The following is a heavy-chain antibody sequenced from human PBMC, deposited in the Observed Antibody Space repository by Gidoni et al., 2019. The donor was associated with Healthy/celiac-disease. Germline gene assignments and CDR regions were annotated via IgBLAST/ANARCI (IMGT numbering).Heavy chain of an antibody. J-gene: IGHJ4*02. CDR2: RSYDGSNK. V-gene: IGHV3-30-3*01. Sequence: QVQLVESGGGVVQPGRSLRLSCAAAGFTFSSYAMHWVRQAQGKGLGWVAVRSYDGSNKYYADSVKGRFTISRDNSKNTLYLQMNSLRAEDTAVYYCARDGYYYGSGSYSNFDYWGQGTLVTVSS. CDR3: ARDGYYYGSGSYSNFDY. CDR1: GFTFSSYA. D-gene: IGHD3-10*01.